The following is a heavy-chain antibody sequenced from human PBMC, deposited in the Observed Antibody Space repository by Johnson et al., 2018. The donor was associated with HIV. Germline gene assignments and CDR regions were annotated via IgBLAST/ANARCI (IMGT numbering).Heavy chain of an antibody. CDR1: EFTFSNYA. D-gene: IGHD2-8*02. CDR3: AKDERQLVGWSHAFDI. CDR2: TRHDGSNK. Sequence: QVQLVESGGGVVQPGGSLRLSCAASEFTFSNYAMHWVRQAPGKGLEWVAFTRHDGSNKYYADSVEGRFTISRDTSKSTLYLQMSSLKAEDTAVYYCAKDERQLVGWSHAFDIGGQGTMVTVSS. V-gene: IGHV3-30*02. J-gene: IGHJ3*02.